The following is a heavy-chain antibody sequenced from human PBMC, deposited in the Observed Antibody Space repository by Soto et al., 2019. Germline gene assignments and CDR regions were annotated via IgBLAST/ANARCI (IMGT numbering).Heavy chain of an antibody. J-gene: IGHJ6*02. V-gene: IGHV1-69*12. CDR2: IIPIFGTA. D-gene: IGHD6-6*01. CDR3: ASPGGSSSSSNCYYGMDV. CDR1: GGTFSSYA. Sequence: QVQLVQSGAEVKKPGSSVKVSCKASGGTFSSYAISWVRQAPGQGLEWMGGIIPIFGTANYAQKFQGRVKITADESTSTACMELRSLRSEDTAVYYCASPGGSSSSSNCYYGMDVWGQGTRVTVSS.